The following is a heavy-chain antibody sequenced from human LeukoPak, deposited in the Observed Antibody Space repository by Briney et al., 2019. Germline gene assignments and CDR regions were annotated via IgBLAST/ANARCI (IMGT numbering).Heavy chain of an antibody. CDR1: GFTFSSYS. CDR2: ISSSSSYI. Sequence: PGGSLRLSCAASGFTFSSYSMNWVRQAPGKGLEWVSSISSSSSYIYYADSVKGRFTISRDNAKNSLYLQMNSLRAEDTAVYYCARASGRYDYVWGSSVGSFDYWGQGTLVTVSS. CDR3: ARASGRYDYVWGSSVGSFDY. J-gene: IGHJ4*02. V-gene: IGHV3-21*01. D-gene: IGHD3-16*01.